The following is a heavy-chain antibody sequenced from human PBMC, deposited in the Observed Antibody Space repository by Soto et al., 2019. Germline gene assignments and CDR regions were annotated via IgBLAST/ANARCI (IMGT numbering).Heavy chain of an antibody. CDR2: IYYSGST. V-gene: IGHV4-61*01. D-gene: IGHD6-13*01. J-gene: IGHJ4*02. Sequence: SETLSLTCTVSGGSVSSGSYYWSWIRQPPGKGLEWIGYIYYSGSTNYNPSLKSRVTISVDTSKNQFSLKLSSVTAADTAVYYCARGGAAAGDYWGQGTLVTVSS. CDR3: ARGGAAAGDY. CDR1: GGSVSSGSYY.